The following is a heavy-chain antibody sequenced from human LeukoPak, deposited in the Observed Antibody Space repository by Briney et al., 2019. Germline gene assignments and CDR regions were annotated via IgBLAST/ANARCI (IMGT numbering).Heavy chain of an antibody. Sequence: SETLSLICAVYGGSSSGYHWSWIRQPPGKGLEWIGEINHRGSTNYNPSLKSRVTISVDTSKNQFSLKLSSVTAADTAVYYCASTSAMVYFGYWGQGTLVTVSS. J-gene: IGHJ4*02. D-gene: IGHD5-18*01. CDR1: GGSSSGYH. CDR2: INHRGST. V-gene: IGHV4-34*01. CDR3: ASTSAMVYFGY.